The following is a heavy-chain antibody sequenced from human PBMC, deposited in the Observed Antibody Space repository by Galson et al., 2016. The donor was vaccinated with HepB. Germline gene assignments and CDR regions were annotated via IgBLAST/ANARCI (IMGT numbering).Heavy chain of an antibody. CDR1: GFTFSSYG. CDR2: IWYDGSNK. D-gene: IGHD6-19*01. CDR3: ARDLSSAGRLADH. Sequence: SLRLSCAASGFTFSSYGMHWVRQAPGKGLEWVAHIWYDGSNKYYANSVKGRFTVSRDNSKNTLSLQVNSLRAEDTAVCYCARDLSSAGRLADHWGQGTLVTVSS. V-gene: IGHV3-33*01. J-gene: IGHJ4*02.